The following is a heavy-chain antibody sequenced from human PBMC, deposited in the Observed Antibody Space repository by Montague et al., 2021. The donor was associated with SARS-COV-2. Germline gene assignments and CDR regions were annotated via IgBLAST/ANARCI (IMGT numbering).Heavy chain of an antibody. D-gene: IGHD3-10*01. Sequence: SLRLSCAASGFTFSSYTMRWVRQAPGKGLEWVAVISYNGSNKYYADSVKGRFTISRDNSKNTLFLQMNSLRAEDTAVYYCASEHVSVLLWSPDLDYWGQGTLVTVSS. CDR3: ASEHVSVLLWSPDLDY. V-gene: IGHV3-30*04. CDR2: ISYNGSNK. J-gene: IGHJ4*02. CDR1: GFTFSSYT.